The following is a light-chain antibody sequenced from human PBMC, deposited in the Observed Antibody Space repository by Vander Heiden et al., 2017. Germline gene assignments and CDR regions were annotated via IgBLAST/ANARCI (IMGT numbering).Light chain of an antibody. CDR2: WSS. CDR3: QQYDATPFT. V-gene: IGKV4-1*01. Sequence: DTVITQFPDSLSASLGERATINCKSSQSVLYSFNNKNYLAWYQQKPGQPPKLLIYWSSTRESGVPDRFSGSGSGTDFTLTISSLQAEDVAVYYCQQYDATPFTFGHGTKVDVK. CDR1: QSVLYSFNNKNY. J-gene: IGKJ3*01.